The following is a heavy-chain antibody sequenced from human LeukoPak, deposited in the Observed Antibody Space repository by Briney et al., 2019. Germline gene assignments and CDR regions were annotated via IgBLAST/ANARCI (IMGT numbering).Heavy chain of an antibody. CDR2: ISNSGGT. D-gene: IGHD4-23*01. J-gene: IGHJ5*02. CDR3: AREGRLSGTYYGGGWFDP. CDR1: GYTFTGHY. Sequence: GASVKVSCKTSGYTFTGHYMHWVRQVPGQGLEWMGWISNSGGTNYAQKFQGRVTMTRDTSISTAYMELSWLRSDDTALYYCAREGRLSGTYYGGGWFDPWGQGTPVTVSS. V-gene: IGHV1-2*02.